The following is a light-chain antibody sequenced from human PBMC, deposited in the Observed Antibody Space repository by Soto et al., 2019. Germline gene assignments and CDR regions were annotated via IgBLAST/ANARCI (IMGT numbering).Light chain of an antibody. CDR1: RSNIGSNY. J-gene: IGLJ3*02. CDR3: AAWDDRLYGVL. V-gene: IGLV1-47*01. Sequence: QSVLTQPPSASGTPGQRVTISCSGNRSNIGSNYVYWYQQLPATAPKLLIYTNNQRPSGVPDRFSGSKSGTSASLAISGLRSEDEADYYCAAWDDRLYGVLFGGGTKLTVL. CDR2: TNN.